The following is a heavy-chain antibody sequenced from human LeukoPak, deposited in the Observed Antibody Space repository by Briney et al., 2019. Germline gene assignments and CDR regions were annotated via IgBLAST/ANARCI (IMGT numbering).Heavy chain of an antibody. Sequence: PSETLSLTXTVSGGSISSSSYYWGWIRQPPGKGVEWIGSIYYSGSTYYNPSLKSRVTISVDTSKNQFSLKLSSVTAADTAVYYCARGLVRSGWSYSYWGQGTLVTVSS. CDR2: IYYSGST. D-gene: IGHD6-19*01. V-gene: IGHV4-39*01. CDR3: ARGLVRSGWSYSY. J-gene: IGHJ4*02. CDR1: GGSISSSSYY.